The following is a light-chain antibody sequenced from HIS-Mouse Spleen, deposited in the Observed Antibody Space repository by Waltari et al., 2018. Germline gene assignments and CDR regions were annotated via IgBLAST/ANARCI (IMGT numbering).Light chain of an antibody. CDR3: QQSYSTPFT. CDR2: AAS. V-gene: IGKV1-39*01. CDR1: QSISSY. Sequence: DIQLTQSPHSLSASVGDRLPITCRASQSISSYLNWYQQKPGKAPKLLIYAASSLQSGVPSRFSGSGSGTDFTLTISSLQPEDFATYYCQQSYSTPFTFGPGTKVDIK. J-gene: IGKJ3*01.